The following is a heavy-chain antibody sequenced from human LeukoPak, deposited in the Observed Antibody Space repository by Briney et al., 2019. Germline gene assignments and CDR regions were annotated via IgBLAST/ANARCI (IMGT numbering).Heavy chain of an antibody. CDR3: ARDTSGPMYSSGWYDY. J-gene: IGHJ4*02. Sequence: ASVKVSCKASGYTFTGYYMHWVRQAPGQGLEWMGWINTNSGGTNYAQKFQGRVTMTRDTSISTAYMELSRLRSDDTAVYYCARDTSGPMYSSGWYDYWGQGTLVTVSS. CDR1: GYTFTGYY. D-gene: IGHD6-19*01. CDR2: INTNSGGT. V-gene: IGHV1-2*02.